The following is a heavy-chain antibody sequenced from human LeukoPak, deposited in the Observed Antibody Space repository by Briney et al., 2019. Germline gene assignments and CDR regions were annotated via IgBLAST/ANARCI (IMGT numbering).Heavy chain of an antibody. V-gene: IGHV1-18*01. J-gene: IGHJ4*02. D-gene: IGHD2-2*01. Sequence: ASVKVSCKASGYTFTSYGISWVRQAPGQGLEWMGWISAYNGNTNYAQKLQGRVTMTTDSSTSTAYMELRSLRSDDTAVYYCARDLPQYQLSTNEFDYWGQGTLVTVSS. CDR2: ISAYNGNT. CDR1: GYTFTSYG. CDR3: ARDLPQYQLSTNEFDY.